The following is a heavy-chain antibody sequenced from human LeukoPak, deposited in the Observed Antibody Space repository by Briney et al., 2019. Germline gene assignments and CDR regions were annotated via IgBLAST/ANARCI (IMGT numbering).Heavy chain of an antibody. Sequence: GGSLRLSCAASGFTFSSYGMHWVRQAPGKGLEWVAVISYDGSNKYYADSVKGRFTISRDNSKNTLYLQMNSLRAEDTAVYYCAKENDSSGYAYDYWGQGTLVTVSS. CDR3: AKENDSSGYAYDY. V-gene: IGHV3-30*18. D-gene: IGHD3-22*01. CDR2: ISYDGSNK. J-gene: IGHJ4*02. CDR1: GFTFSSYG.